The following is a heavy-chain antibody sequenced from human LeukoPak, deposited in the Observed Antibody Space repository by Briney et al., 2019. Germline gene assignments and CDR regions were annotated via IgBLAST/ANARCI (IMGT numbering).Heavy chain of an antibody. CDR1: GFTFSSYW. J-gene: IGHJ6*03. CDR2: IKQDGSEK. D-gene: IGHD6-13*01. V-gene: IGHV3-7*01. Sequence: GGSLRLSCAASGFTFSSYWMSWVRQAPGKGLEWVANIKQDGSEKYYVDSVKGRFTISRDNAKNSLYLQMNSLRAEDTAVYYCARKMYSSSWSLYYYYYYMDVWGKGTTVTVSS. CDR3: ARKMYSSSWSLYYYYYYMDV.